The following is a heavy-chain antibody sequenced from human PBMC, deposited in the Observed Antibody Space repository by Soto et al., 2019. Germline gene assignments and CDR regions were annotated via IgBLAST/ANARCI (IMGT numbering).Heavy chain of an antibody. J-gene: IGHJ6*03. V-gene: IGHV3-49*03. D-gene: IGHD3-9*01. Sequence: GGSLRLSCTASGFTFGDYAMSWFRQAPGKGLEWVGFIRSKAYGGTTEYAASVKGRFTISRDDSKSIAYLQMNSLKTEDTAVYYCTRGVYDILTGYYYYYYMAVWGKGTTVTVSS. CDR3: TRGVYDILTGYYYYYYMAV. CDR1: GFTFGDYA. CDR2: IRSKAYGGTT.